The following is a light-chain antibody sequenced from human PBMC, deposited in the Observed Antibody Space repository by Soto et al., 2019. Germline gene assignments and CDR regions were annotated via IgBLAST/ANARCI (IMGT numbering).Light chain of an antibody. V-gene: IGLV2-14*01. Sequence: QSVLTQPASVSGSPGQSITISCTGTSSDVGGYNYVSWYQHHPGKAPRLMIYEVSNRPSGVSDRFSGSKSGNTASLTISGLLAEDEADYYCSSYAGSNNFLVFGGGTKLTVL. J-gene: IGLJ3*02. CDR1: SSDVGGYNY. CDR3: SSYAGSNNFLV. CDR2: EVS.